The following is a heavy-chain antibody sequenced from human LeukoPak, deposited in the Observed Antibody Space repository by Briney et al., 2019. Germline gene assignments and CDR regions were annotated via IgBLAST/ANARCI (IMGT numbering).Heavy chain of an antibody. Sequence: PSETLSLTCTVSGGSISSYYWTWIRQPAGKGLEWIGRFYTSGSPNYNPYLKSRVTMSVDTSKNQFSLKLSSVTAADTAVYYCARSEGSYFDSWGQGTLVTVSS. V-gene: IGHV4-4*07. J-gene: IGHJ4*02. CDR3: ARSEGSYFDS. CDR2: FYTSGSP. CDR1: GGSISSYY.